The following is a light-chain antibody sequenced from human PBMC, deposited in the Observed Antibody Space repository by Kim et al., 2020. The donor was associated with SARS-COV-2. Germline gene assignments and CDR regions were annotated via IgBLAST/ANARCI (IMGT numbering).Light chain of an antibody. CDR2: GKN. Sequence: VALGQTVSITCQGDSLRSYYATWYQQKPGQAPILVIYGKNNRPLGIPDRFSGSSSGNTASLTITGTQAGDEADYYCNSRDSNDNVVFGGGTQLTVL. CDR3: NSRDSNDNVV. V-gene: IGLV3-19*01. J-gene: IGLJ2*01. CDR1: SLRSYY.